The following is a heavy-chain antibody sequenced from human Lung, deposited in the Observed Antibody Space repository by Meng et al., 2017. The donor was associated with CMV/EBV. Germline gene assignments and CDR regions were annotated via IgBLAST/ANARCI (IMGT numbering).Heavy chain of an antibody. Sequence: ASXXVSWKASGYTFTTHYFHLVREAPGQGLEWMGWLHPHRGDTNYAQQFQGRVTLTRDTSINTGYIELTRLTSDDTAVYYCARDNNWGPDYWGQGTLVTVSS. CDR2: LHPHRGDT. V-gene: IGHV1-2*02. J-gene: IGHJ4*02. D-gene: IGHD7-27*01. CDR1: GYTFTTHY. CDR3: ARDNNWGPDY.